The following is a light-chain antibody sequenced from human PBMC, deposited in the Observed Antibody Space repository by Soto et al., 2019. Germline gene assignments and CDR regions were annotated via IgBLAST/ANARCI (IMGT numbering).Light chain of an antibody. CDR3: QQYNNWPPIT. Sequence: FVLTQSPGTLSLTPGERATLSCRASQTVRNNYLAWYQQKPGQAPRLLIYDASSRATGIPDRFSGGGSGTEFTLTISSLQSEDLAVYYCQQYNNWPPITSGQGTRPEIK. V-gene: IGKV3-20*01. CDR2: DAS. CDR1: QTVRNNY. J-gene: IGKJ5*01.